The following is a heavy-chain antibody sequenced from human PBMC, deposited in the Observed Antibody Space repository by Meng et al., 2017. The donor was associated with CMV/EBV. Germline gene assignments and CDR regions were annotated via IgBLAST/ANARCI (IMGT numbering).Heavy chain of an antibody. J-gene: IGHJ4*02. CDR3: ARDNRRGGVDY. Sequence: QVHPQASGPRLGKPSQTLSLTCTVSGGSISSGDYYWSWIRQPPGKGLEWIGYIYYSGSTYYNPSLKSRVTISVDTSKNQFSLKLSSVTAADTAVYYCARDNRRGGVDYWGQGTLVTVSS. V-gene: IGHV4-30-4*08. D-gene: IGHD3-3*01. CDR2: IYYSGST. CDR1: GGSISSGDYY.